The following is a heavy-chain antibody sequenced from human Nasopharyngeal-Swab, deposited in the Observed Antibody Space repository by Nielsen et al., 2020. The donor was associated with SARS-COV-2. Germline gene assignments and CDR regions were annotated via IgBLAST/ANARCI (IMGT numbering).Heavy chain of an antibody. CDR3: ARSRGNFYDYGMDV. Sequence: RQAPGKGLEWIGSIYHSGSTYYNPSLKSRVTISLDTSRNQFSLRLNSVTAADTAVYFCARSRGNFYDYGMDVWGQGTTVTVSS. D-gene: IGHD3-10*01. V-gene: IGHV4-39*07. J-gene: IGHJ6*02. CDR2: IYHSGST.